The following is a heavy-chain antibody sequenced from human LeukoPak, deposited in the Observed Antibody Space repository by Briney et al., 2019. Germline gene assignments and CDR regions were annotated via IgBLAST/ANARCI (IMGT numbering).Heavy chain of an antibody. Sequence: PSETLSLTCAVYGGSFSGYYWSWIRQPPGKGLEWIGEINHSGSTNYNPSLKSRVTISVDTSKNQFSLKLSSVTAADTAVYYCARGGDSKGFDPWGQGTLVTVSS. J-gene: IGHJ5*02. CDR3: ARGGDSKGFDP. V-gene: IGHV4-34*01. D-gene: IGHD4-11*01. CDR2: INHSGST. CDR1: GGSFSGYY.